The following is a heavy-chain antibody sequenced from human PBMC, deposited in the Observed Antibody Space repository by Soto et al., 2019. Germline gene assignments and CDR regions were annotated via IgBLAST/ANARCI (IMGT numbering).Heavy chain of an antibody. V-gene: IGHV3-30-3*01. CDR1: GFTFSNAW. D-gene: IGHD3-10*01. CDR2: ISYDGSNK. Sequence: PGGSLRLSCAASGFTFSNAWMNWVRQAPGKGLEWVAVISYDGSNKYYADSVKGRFTISRDNSKNTLYLQMNSLRAEDTAVYYCARAMVRGVIITKDYWGQGTLVTVSS. CDR3: ARAMVRGVIITKDY. J-gene: IGHJ4*02.